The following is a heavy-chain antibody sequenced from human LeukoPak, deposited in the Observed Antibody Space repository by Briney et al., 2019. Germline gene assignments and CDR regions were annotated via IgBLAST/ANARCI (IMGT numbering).Heavy chain of an antibody. CDR1: GFTFSSYA. J-gene: IGHJ6*02. CDR2: ISYDGSNK. Sequence: PGGSLRLSCAASGFTFSSYAMHWVRQAPGKGLEWVAVISYDGSNKYYADSVKGRFTISRDNSKNTLYLQMNSLRAEDTAVYYCARDMQLGAWDVWGQGTTVTVSS. D-gene: IGHD6-13*01. V-gene: IGHV3-30-3*01. CDR3: ARDMQLGAWDV.